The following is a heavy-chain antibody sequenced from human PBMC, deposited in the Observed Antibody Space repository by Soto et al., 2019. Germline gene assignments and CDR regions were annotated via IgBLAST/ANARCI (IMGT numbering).Heavy chain of an antibody. CDR3: ARGERQQQRDY. Sequence: SAEVSCKEPGGAKNSNTRSWVRQATGQGLEWMGRIIPILGIANYAQKFQGRVTITADKSTSTAYMELSSPRSEDTAVYFCARGERQQQRDYWGQGTLVTVS. CDR1: GGAKNSNT. CDR2: IIPILGIA. D-gene: IGHD6-13*01. J-gene: IGHJ4*02. V-gene: IGHV1-69*02.